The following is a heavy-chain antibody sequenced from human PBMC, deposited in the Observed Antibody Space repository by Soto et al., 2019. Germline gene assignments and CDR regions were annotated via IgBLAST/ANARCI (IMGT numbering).Heavy chain of an antibody. CDR2: LIPMLDSA. CDR1: GGTFYNYA. CDR3: ARKYHYDSGGKTYFYYGMDV. D-gene: IGHD3-22*01. Sequence: QVQMVQSGAEVKKPGSSVNVSCKASGGTFYNYAITWVRQAPGQGLEWMAGLIPMLDSANYAEKFQDRVTINADESTSTAYMEVSSMRSEDTAVYYCARKYHYDSGGKTYFYYGMDVWGQGTTVPVSS. J-gene: IGHJ6*02. V-gene: IGHV1-69*12.